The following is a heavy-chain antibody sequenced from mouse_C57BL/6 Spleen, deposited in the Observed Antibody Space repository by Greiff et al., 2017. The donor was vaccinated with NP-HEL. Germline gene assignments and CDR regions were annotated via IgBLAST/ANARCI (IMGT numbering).Heavy chain of an antibody. CDR3: SRKGSTTVVATKVFDY. CDR1: GYTFTSYW. V-gene: IGHV1-59*01. D-gene: IGHD1-1*01. Sequence: QVQLQQPGAELVRPGTSVKLSCKASGYTFTSYWMHWVKQRPGQGLEWIGVIDPSDSYTNYNQKFKGKATLTVDTSSSTAYMQLSSLTSEDSAVYYCSRKGSTTVVATKVFDYWGQGTTLTVSS. J-gene: IGHJ2*01. CDR2: IDPSDSYT.